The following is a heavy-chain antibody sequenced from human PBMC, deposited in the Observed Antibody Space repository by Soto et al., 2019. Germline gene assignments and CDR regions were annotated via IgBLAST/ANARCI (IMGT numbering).Heavy chain of an antibody. J-gene: IGHJ4*02. V-gene: IGHV3-48*01. D-gene: IGHD6-13*01. Sequence: GGSLRLSYAASGFAFRDYTFNWVRQAPGKGLEWLSNIRATTSDIFYADSVKGRFTMSRDNAKNLVYLQMNSLRAEDTAVYYCVRDRSWAFDYWGQGSLVTVSS. CDR3: VRDRSWAFDY. CDR2: IRATTSDI. CDR1: GFAFRDYT.